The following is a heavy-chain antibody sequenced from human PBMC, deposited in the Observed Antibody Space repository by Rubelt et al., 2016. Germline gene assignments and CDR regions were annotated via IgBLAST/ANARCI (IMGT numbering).Heavy chain of an antibody. CDR1: GGSFSGYY. CDR2: INHSGST. CDR3: ASSYSSSSDFDY. Sequence: QVQLQQWGAGLLKPSETLSLTCAVYGGSFSGYYWSWIRQPPGKGLEWIGEINHSGSTNYNPSLKSRGTISVDTSKNQFSLKLSSVTAADTAVYYCASSYSSSSDFDYWGQGTLVTVSS. J-gene: IGHJ4*02. D-gene: IGHD6-6*01. V-gene: IGHV4-34*01.